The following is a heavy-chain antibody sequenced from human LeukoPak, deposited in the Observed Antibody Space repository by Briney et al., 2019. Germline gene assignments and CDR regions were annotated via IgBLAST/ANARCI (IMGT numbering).Heavy chain of an antibody. D-gene: IGHD2-21*02. CDR2: IYYSGST. CDR3: ASGEYCGGDCQGAFDI. Sequence: SETLSLTCTVSGGSISSYYWSWIRQPPGKGLEWNGYIYYSGSTNYNPSLKSRVTISVDTSKNQFSLKLSSVTAADTAVYYCASGEYCGGDCQGAFDIWGQGTMVTVSS. V-gene: IGHV4-59*01. J-gene: IGHJ3*02. CDR1: GGSISSYY.